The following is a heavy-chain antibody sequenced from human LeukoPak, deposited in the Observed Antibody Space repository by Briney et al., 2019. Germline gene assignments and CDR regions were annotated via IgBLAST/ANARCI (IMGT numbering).Heavy chain of an antibody. CDR1: GGSISSGGYF. CDR2: IYYTGST. V-gene: IGHV4-31*03. CDR3: ASSGSYRFDY. J-gene: IGHJ4*02. D-gene: IGHD1-26*01. Sequence: SETLSLTCTVSGGSISSGGYFWTWIRQHPGKGLEWIGHIYYTGSTYYNPSLRSRVTISVDTSKNQFSLKLNSVTAADTAVYYCASSGSYRFDYWGQGTLVTVSS.